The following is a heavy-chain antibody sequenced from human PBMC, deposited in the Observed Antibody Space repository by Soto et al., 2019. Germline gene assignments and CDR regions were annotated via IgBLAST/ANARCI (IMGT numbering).Heavy chain of an antibody. V-gene: IGHV4-34*01. D-gene: IGHD4-4*01. Sequence: PSETLSLTCAVYGASLSDNYCNWLRQPPGKGLEWIGEINHSGNTNYNPSLKSRVTISVDTSKNQFSLKLSSVTAADTAVYYCARVGYYSNKFGPWGQGTLVTVSS. J-gene: IGHJ5*02. CDR3: ARVGYYSNKFGP. CDR2: INHSGNT. CDR1: GASLSDNY.